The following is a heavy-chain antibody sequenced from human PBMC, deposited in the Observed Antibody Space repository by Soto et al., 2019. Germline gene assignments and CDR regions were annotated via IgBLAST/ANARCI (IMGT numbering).Heavy chain of an antibody. J-gene: IGHJ4*02. Sequence: SETLSLTCAVYGGSFSGYYWTWIRQPPGTGLEWTGEINHSGSTNYNPSLKSRVTISVDTSKNQSSLKLTSVTAADTAVYYCARDKITGLFDYWGQGTLVTVS. CDR1: GGSFSGYY. D-gene: IGHD2-8*02. CDR2: INHSGST. V-gene: IGHV4-34*01. CDR3: ARDKITGLFDY.